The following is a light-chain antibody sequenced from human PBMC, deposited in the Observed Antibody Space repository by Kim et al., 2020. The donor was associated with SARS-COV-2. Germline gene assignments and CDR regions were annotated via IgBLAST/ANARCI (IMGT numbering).Light chain of an antibody. J-gene: IGKJ4*01. CDR2: GAS. CDR1: QIVCSN. V-gene: IGKV3-15*01. Sequence: EIVMTQSPATLSVSPGERATLSCRASQIVCSNLAWYQQKPGQAPRLLIYGASTRATGIPGRFSGSGSGTEFTLTISSLQSEDFAVYYCQQYSHWPLTFGGGTKVDIK. CDR3: QQYSHWPLT.